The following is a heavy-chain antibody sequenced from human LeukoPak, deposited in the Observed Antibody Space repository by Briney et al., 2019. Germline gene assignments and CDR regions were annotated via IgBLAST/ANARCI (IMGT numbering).Heavy chain of an antibody. CDR1: GGSISSYY. J-gene: IGHJ4*02. CDR2: IYYSGST. D-gene: IGHD5-24*01. CDR3: ARGDGYNGVDYFDY. Sequence: PSETLSLTCTASGGSISSYYWSWIRQPPGKGLEWIGYIYYSGSTNYNPSLKSRVTISVDTSKNQFSLKLSSVTAADTAVYYCARGDGYNGVDYFDYWGQGTLVTVSS. V-gene: IGHV4-59*01.